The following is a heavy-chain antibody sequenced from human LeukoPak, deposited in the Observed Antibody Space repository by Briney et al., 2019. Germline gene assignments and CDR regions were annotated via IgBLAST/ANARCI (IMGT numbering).Heavy chain of an antibody. CDR3: ATEGGNYDSSGYYRDY. D-gene: IGHD3-22*01. V-gene: IGHV1-8*01. J-gene: IGHJ4*02. Sequence: ASVKVSCKASGYTFTSYDINWVRQATGQGLEWVGWMNPNSGNTGYAQKFQGRVTMTRNTSISTAYMELSSLRSEDTAVYYCATEGGNYDSSGYYRDYWGRGTLVTVSS. CDR1: GYTFTSYD. CDR2: MNPNSGNT.